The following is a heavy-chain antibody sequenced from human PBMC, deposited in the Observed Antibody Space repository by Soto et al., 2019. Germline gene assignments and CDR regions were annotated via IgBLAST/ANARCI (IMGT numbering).Heavy chain of an antibody. D-gene: IGHD6-13*01. CDR3: ARDILMAAAHGVDP. CDR2: INPNSGGT. J-gene: IGHJ5*02. V-gene: IGHV1-2*02. CDR1: GYTFTDYY. Sequence: QVQLVQSGAELKKPGASVKVSCKASGYTFTDYYLHWVRQAPGQGRQWMGWINPNSGGTHYERKFQDRVTMTTDTSIKTAYMELTGLTSDDTAVYYCARDILMAAAHGVDPWGQGTLVSVSS.